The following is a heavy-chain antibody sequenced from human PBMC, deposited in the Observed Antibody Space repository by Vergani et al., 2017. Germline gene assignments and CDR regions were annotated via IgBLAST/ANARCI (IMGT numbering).Heavy chain of an antibody. J-gene: IGHJ6*02. V-gene: IGHV3-30*02. Sequence: QVQLQESGPGLVKPSETLSLTCTVSGYSISSGYYWGWIRQPPGKGLEWVAFIRYDGSNKYYADSVKGRFTISRDNSKNTLYLQMNSLRAEDTAVYYCAKICSGGSCPYYYYGMDVWGQGTTVTVSS. CDR3: AKICSGGSCPYYYYGMDV. D-gene: IGHD2-15*01. CDR2: IRYDGSNK. CDR1: GYSISSGYY.